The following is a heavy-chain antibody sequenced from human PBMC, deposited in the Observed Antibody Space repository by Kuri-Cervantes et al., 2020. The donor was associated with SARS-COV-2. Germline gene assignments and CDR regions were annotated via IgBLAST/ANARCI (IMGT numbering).Heavy chain of an antibody. J-gene: IGHJ3*02. CDR3: ARGDACDI. V-gene: IGHV3-74*01. CDR2: LNSDGSST. CDR1: GFTFSSYW. Sequence: GESLKISCAASGFTFSSYWMHWVRQAPGKGLVWVSRLNSDGSSTSYADSVKGRFTISRDNSKNTMYLQMNSLRAEDTAVYYCARGDACDIWGQGTMVTVSS.